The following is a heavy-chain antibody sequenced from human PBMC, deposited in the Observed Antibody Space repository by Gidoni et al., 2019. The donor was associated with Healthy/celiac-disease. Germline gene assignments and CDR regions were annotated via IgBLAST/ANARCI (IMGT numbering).Heavy chain of an antibody. Sequence: EVQLVESGGGLVQPGRSLRLSCAASGFPFDDYAMHWVRQAPGKGLEWVSGISWNSGSIGYADSVKGRFTISRDNAKNSLYLQMNSLRAEDTALYYCAKATAHYDILTGDFDYWGQGTLVTVSS. V-gene: IGHV3-9*01. CDR3: AKATAHYDILTGDFDY. D-gene: IGHD3-9*01. J-gene: IGHJ4*02. CDR1: GFPFDDYA. CDR2: ISWNSGSI.